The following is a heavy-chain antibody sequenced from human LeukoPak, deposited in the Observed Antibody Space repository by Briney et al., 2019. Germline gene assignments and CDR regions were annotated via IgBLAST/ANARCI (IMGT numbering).Heavy chain of an antibody. V-gene: IGHV4-39*01. D-gene: IGHD6-19*01. Sequence: PSQTLSLTCTVSGGSISSSSYYWGWIRQPPGKGLEWIGSIYYSGSTYYNPSLKSRVTISVDTSKNQFSLKLSSVTAADTAVYYCARLEAVAGRDWGQGTLVTVSS. CDR2: IYYSGST. J-gene: IGHJ4*02. CDR1: GGSISSSSYY. CDR3: ARLEAVAGRD.